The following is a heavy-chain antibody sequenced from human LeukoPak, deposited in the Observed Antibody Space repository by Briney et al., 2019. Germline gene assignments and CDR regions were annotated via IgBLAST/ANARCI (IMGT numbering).Heavy chain of an antibody. Sequence: ASVKVSCKASGYTFTSYDINWVRQATGQGLEWMGWMNRNSGNTGYAKKFQGRDTITRNTSISTANLELRSLRCGGTAVYYCARASSYYYESSGWLFRHWGQGTLVTVSS. CDR3: ARASSYYYESSGWLFRH. CDR1: GYTFTSYD. J-gene: IGHJ1*01. D-gene: IGHD3-22*01. V-gene: IGHV1-8*03. CDR2: MNRNSGNT.